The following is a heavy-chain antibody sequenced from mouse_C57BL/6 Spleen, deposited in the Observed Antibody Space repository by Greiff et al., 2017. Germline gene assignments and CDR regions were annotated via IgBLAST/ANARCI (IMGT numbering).Heavy chain of an antibody. J-gene: IGHJ1*03. V-gene: IGHV1-80*01. CDR1: GYAFSSYW. Sequence: QVQLQQSGAELVKPGASVKISCKASGYAFSSYWMNWVKQRPGKGLEWIGQIYPGDGDTNYNGKFKGKATLTADKSSSPAYMQLSSLASEDSAVYFCARRGGTGYFDVWGTGTTVTVSS. CDR2: IYPGDGDT. CDR3: ARRGGTGYFDV. D-gene: IGHD4-1*01.